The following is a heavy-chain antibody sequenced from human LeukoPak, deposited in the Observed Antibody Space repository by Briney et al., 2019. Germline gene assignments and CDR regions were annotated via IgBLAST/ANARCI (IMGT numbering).Heavy chain of an antibody. CDR3: ARAPAAYFDY. J-gene: IGHJ4*02. CDR1: GFTLSSYW. D-gene: IGHD2-2*01. CDR2: INTDGSST. V-gene: IGHV3-74*01. Sequence: GGSPRLSCAASGFTLSSYWMHWVRQAPGKGLVWVSRINTDGSSTSYADSVKGRFTISRDNAKNTLYLQMNSLRAEDTAVYYCARAPAAYFDYWGQGTLVTVSS.